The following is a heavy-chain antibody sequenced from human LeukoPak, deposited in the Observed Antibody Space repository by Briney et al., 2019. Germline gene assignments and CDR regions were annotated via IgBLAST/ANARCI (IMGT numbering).Heavy chain of an antibody. J-gene: IGHJ4*02. Sequence: GVSLRLSCAVSGFTFNTYSMNWVRQAPGKGLEWVSYIRSSSSTIYHPDSVKGRFTISRDNAKNSLYLQMNSLRDEDTAVYYCARDRNDTSGYYYRHFDYWGQGTLVTVSS. V-gene: IGHV3-48*02. CDR1: GFTFNTYS. CDR2: IRSSSSTI. D-gene: IGHD3-22*01. CDR3: ARDRNDTSGYYYRHFDY.